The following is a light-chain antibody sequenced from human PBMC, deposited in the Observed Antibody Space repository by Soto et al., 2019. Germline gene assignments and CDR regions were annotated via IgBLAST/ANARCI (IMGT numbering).Light chain of an antibody. J-gene: IGKJ4*01. V-gene: IGKV1-5*01. CDR2: DVS. CDR1: QTLSSW. Sequence: DIQMTQSPSTLSASVGDRVTLTCRASQTLSSWLAWYQQKPGKAPELLIYDVSSLASGVPSRFSGSGSGTEFTLTISSLQPDDFATYYCQQYNGYPLTFGGGTKVEIK. CDR3: QQYNGYPLT.